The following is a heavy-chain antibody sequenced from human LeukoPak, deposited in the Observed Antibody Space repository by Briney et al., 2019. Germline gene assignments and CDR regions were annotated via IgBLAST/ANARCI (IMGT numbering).Heavy chain of an antibody. Sequence: ASETLSLTCTVSGYSISSGYYWGWIRQPPGKGLEWIGSIYHSGSTYYNPSLKSRVTIPVDTSKNQFSLKLSSVTAADTAVYYCARAKWVGATPFDYWGQGTLVTVSS. CDR2: IYHSGST. J-gene: IGHJ4*02. CDR3: ARAKWVGATPFDY. D-gene: IGHD1-26*01. V-gene: IGHV4-38-2*02. CDR1: GYSISSGYY.